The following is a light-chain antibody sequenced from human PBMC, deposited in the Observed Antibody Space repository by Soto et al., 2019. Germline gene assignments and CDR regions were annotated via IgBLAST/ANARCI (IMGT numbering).Light chain of an antibody. CDR1: QTIGSL. V-gene: IGKV1-5*03. CDR2: MAS. CDR3: QHYNSWA. Sequence: DVQMTQSPSTLSASVGDRVTITCRASQTIGSLLAWYQQKPGKAPNLLIHMASSLQSGVPSRFSGSGSGTEVTLTITGLQPDDFATYFCQHYNSWAFGQGTKVEI. J-gene: IGKJ1*01.